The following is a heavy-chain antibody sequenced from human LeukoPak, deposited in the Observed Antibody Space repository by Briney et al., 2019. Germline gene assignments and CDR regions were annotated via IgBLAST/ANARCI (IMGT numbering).Heavy chain of an antibody. V-gene: IGHV3-48*04. D-gene: IGHD2/OR15-2a*01. CDR1: GLSIGDYT. J-gene: IGHJ6*03. CDR3: ARDNNLYYYYMDV. CDR2: ISSSGSTI. Sequence: PGGSLRLSCEASGLSIGDYTMHWVRQVPGKGLEWVSYISSSGSTIYYADSVKGRFTISRDNAKNSLYLQMNSLRAEDTAVYYCARDNNLYYYYMDVWGKGTTVTVSS.